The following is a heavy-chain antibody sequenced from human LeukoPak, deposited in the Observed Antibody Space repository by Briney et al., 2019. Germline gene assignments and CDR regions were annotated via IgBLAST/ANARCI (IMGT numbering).Heavy chain of an antibody. CDR2: ISGSGTNT. Sequence: GGSLRLSCATSGFTSDDYALHWVRQVPGKGLEWVSGISGSGTNTYYADSVKGRFTISRDNSKHTMYLQMNSLRAEDTTVYFCAKDRDFLTGYYPYFDYWGQGNLVTVFS. V-gene: IGHV3-23*01. CDR1: GFTSDDYA. J-gene: IGHJ4*02. D-gene: IGHD3-9*01. CDR3: AKDRDFLTGYYPYFDY.